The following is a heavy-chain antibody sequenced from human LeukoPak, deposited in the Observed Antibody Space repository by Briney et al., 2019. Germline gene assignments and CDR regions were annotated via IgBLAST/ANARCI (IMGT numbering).Heavy chain of an antibody. CDR2: ISGSGGST. CDR3: AERYSNGWFYFDY. D-gene: IGHD6-19*01. J-gene: IGHJ4*02. Sequence: GGSLRLSCAASGFTFSSYAMTWVRQAPGKGLEWVSGISGSGGSTFYADSVKGRFTISRDNSKNTLYLQMNSLRAEDTAVFYCAERYSNGWFYFDYWGQGTLVTVSS. V-gene: IGHV3-23*01. CDR1: GFTFSSYA.